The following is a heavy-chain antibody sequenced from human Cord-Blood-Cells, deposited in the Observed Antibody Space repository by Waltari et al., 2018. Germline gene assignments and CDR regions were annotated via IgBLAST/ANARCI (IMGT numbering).Heavy chain of an antibody. J-gene: IGHJ5*02. Sequence: QVQLQQWGAGLLKPSETLSLTCAVYGGSFGGYYWSWIRQPPGKGLEWIGEINHSGSTNYNPSLKSRVTISVDTSKNQFSLKLSSVTAADTAVYYCARGGEDNWFDPWGQGTLVTVSS. CDR1: GGSFGGYY. CDR3: ARGGEDNWFDP. D-gene: IGHD3-10*01. V-gene: IGHV4-34*01. CDR2: INHSGST.